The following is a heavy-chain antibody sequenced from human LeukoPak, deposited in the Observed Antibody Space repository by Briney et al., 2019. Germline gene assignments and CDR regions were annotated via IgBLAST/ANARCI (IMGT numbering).Heavy chain of an antibody. CDR3: ARDRAGDSYEDY. CDR1: GFTFSSYW. D-gene: IGHD5-18*01. CDR2: INSDGSGT. V-gene: IGHV3-74*01. Sequence: GGSLRLSCAASGFTFSSYWMHWVRQAPGKGLVWVSRINSDGSGTRYAESVKGRFTISRDNAKNTLYLQMNSLRAEDTAVYYCARDRAGDSYEDYWGQGTLVTVSS. J-gene: IGHJ4*02.